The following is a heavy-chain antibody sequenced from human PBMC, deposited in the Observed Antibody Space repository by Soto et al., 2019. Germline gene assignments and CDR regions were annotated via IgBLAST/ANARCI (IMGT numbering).Heavy chain of an antibody. Sequence: SETLSLTCTVSGGSVSSGSYYWSGIRQPPGKGLEWLGYLYYSGSTHYKPSLKSRVTISVDTSKNHFSLKVSSVTATDTAVYYCIEGSDCSRAFDDWGQGALVTVSS. CDR3: IEGSDCSRAFDD. CDR1: GGSVSSGSYY. J-gene: IGHJ4*02. D-gene: IGHD2-21*02. CDR2: LYYSGST. V-gene: IGHV4-61*01.